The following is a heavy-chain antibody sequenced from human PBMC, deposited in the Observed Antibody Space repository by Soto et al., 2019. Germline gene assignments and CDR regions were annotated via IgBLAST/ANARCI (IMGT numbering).Heavy chain of an antibody. D-gene: IGHD3-22*01. CDR2: IYYSGST. CDR3: ATPPVGRDYPDSSGFWFGP. CDR1: GGSISSYH. J-gene: IGHJ5*02. Sequence: SETLSLTCTVSGGSISSYHWSWIRQPPGKGLEWIGYIYYSGSTNYNPSLKSRVTISVDTSKNQFSLKLSSVTAADTAVYYCATPPVGRDYPDSSGFWFGPWGRGTMIAVSS. V-gene: IGHV4-59*01.